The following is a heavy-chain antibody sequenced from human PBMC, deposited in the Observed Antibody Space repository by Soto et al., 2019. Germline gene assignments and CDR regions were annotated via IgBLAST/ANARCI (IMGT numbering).Heavy chain of an antibody. CDR2: INTRSSTI. Sequence: GGSLRSSGAGRGVILSSYSRKWVRQAPGKGLEWLSYINTRSSTIYYADSVKGRFTISRDNAKNSVYLQMDSLRDGDTAVYYCARDREEDYYRSRSSSKGLDVWCQGTTVTVSS. CDR1: GVILSSYS. V-gene: IGHV3-48*02. D-gene: IGHD3-10*01. CDR3: ARDREEDYYRSRSSSKGLDV. J-gene: IGHJ6*02.